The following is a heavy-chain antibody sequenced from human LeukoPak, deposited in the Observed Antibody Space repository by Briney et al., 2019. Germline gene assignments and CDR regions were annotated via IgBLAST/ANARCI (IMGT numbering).Heavy chain of an antibody. J-gene: IGHJ5*02. CDR3: ARHMTTANNWFDP. CDR2: ISPNSGGT. V-gene: IGHV1-2*02. D-gene: IGHD4-17*01. Sequence: VASVKVSCKASGYTFTGYYMHWVRQAPGQGLEWMGWISPNSGGTNYEQKFQGRVIMTRDTSISTAYMELSRLRFDDTAVYYCARHMTTANNWFDPWGQGTLVTVSS. CDR1: GYTFTGYY.